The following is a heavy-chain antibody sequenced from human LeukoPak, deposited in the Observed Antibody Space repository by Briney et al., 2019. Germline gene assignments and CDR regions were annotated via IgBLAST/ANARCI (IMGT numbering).Heavy chain of an antibody. J-gene: IGHJ3*02. Sequence: GGSLRLSCAASGFTFSSYAMHWVRQAPGKGLEWVAVISYDGSNKFYAGSVKGRFTISRDNSKNTLYLQMNTLRAEDTAVYYCAKDPAVAGYQGPFDIWGQGTMVTVSS. V-gene: IGHV3-30*04. D-gene: IGHD6-19*01. CDR2: ISYDGSNK. CDR3: AKDPAVAGYQGPFDI. CDR1: GFTFSSYA.